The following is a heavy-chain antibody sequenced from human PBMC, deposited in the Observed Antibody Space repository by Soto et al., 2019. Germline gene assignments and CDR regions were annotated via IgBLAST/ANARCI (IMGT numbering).Heavy chain of an antibody. CDR1: GYTFTSYY. Sequence: GASVKVSCKASGYTFTSYYMHWVRQAPGQGLEWMGIINPSGGSTSYAQKFQGRVTMTRDTSTSTVYMELSSLRSEDTAVYYCARDSSVVVVAAPDYYFDYWGQGTLVTVSS. J-gene: IGHJ4*02. CDR3: ARDSSVVVVAAPDYYFDY. D-gene: IGHD2-15*01. V-gene: IGHV1-46*03. CDR2: INPSGGST.